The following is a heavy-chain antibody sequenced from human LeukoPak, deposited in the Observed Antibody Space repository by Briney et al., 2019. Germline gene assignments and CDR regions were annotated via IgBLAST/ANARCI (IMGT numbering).Heavy chain of an antibody. V-gene: IGHV3-23*01. CDR3: AKAGYSYGYFDY. D-gene: IGHD5-18*01. J-gene: IGHJ4*02. Sequence: GGSLRLSCAASGFTFSSYAMSWVRQAPGKGLEWVSAISGSGGSTYYADSVKGRFTISRDNSKNTLCLQMNSLGAEDTAVYYCAKAGYSYGYFDYWGQGTLVTVSS. CDR2: ISGSGGST. CDR1: GFTFSSYA.